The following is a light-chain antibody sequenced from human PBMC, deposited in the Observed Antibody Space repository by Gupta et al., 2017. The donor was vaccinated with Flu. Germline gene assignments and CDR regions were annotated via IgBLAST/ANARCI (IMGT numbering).Light chain of an antibody. CDR1: KSLVHRNGNIY. J-gene: IGKJ1*01. CDR2: RVS. CDR3: MQGTDGPT. Sequence: PVKLGQPASISCRSRKSLVHRNGNIYLTWFQQRPGKSPRRLSYRVSNRDSGVPDRFSGSGSGTEFTLKISRVEAEDVGVYYCMQGTDGPTLGQGTKVEIK. V-gene: IGKV2-30*02.